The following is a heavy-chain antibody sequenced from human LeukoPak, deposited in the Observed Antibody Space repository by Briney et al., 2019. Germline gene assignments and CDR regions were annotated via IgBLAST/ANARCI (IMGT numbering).Heavy chain of an antibody. CDR2: INPNSGGT. CDR3: ARVVVTANHFDY. D-gene: IGHD2-21*02. J-gene: IGHJ4*02. V-gene: IGHV1-2*02. CDR1: GYTFTGYY. Sequence: ASVKVSCKASGYTFTGYYMHWVRQAPGQGLEWMGWINPNSGGTNYAQKLQGRVTMTTDTSTSTAYMELRSLRSDDTAVYYCARVVVTANHFDYWGQGTLVTVSS.